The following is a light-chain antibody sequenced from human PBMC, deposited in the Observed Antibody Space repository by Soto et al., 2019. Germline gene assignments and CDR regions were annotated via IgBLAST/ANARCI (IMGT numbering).Light chain of an antibody. J-gene: IGKJ2*01. Sequence: EIVMTQSPATLSVSPGDRATLSCRASQFIDSNLAWYQQKPGQAPRLLIYGASTRATGFPARFSGSGSGTEFSLPISSLQSEDFAVYYCLHYNNWPYTFGQRTQLEIK. V-gene: IGKV3-15*01. CDR1: QFIDSN. CDR2: GAS. CDR3: LHYNNWPYT.